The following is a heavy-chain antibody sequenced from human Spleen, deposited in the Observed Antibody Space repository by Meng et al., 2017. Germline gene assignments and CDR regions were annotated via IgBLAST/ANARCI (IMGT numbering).Heavy chain of an antibody. V-gene: IGHV4-38-2*02. CDR1: GYSISSGYY. D-gene: IGHD6-19*01. CDR3: ARVYGGWSYFDY. J-gene: IGHJ4*02. CDR2: IFHRGTT. Sequence: ESLKISCTVSGYSISSGYYWGWIRQPPGKGLEWIGSIFHRGTTYYTPSLQSRVTISVDTSKTQFSLKLSSVTAADTAVYYCARVYGGWSYFDYWGQGTLATVSS.